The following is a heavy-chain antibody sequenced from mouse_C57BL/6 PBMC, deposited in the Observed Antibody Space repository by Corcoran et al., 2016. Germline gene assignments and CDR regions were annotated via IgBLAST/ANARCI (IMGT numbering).Heavy chain of an antibody. Sequence: EVQLQQSGPELVTPGASVKISCKASGYTFTDYYMTWVKQSHGKSLEWIGDINPNNGGTSYNQKFKGKATLTVDKSSSTAYMELRSLTSEDSAVYYCAREPYGSRGYFDVWGTGTTVTVSS. CDR3: AREPYGSRGYFDV. CDR1: GYTFTDYY. D-gene: IGHD1-1*01. CDR2: INPNNGGT. V-gene: IGHV1-26*01. J-gene: IGHJ1*03.